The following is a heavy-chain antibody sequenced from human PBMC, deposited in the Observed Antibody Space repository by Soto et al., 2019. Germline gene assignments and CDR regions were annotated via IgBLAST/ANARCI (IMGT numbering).Heavy chain of an antibody. J-gene: IGHJ6*02. CDR1: GFTFSSYA. D-gene: IGHD6-19*01. V-gene: IGHV3-23*01. CDR3: TPDWDIAVAGTYGMDV. CDR2: ISGSGGST. Sequence: PGGSLRLSCAASGFTFSSYAMSWVRQAPGKGLEWVSAISGSGGSTYYADSVKGRFTISRDNSKNTLYLQMNSLRAEDTAVYYCTPDWDIAVAGTYGMDVWGQGTTVTVSS.